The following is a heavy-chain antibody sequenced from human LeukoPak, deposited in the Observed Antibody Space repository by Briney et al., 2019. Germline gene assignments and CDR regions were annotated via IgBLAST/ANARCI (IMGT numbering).Heavy chain of an antibody. CDR2: IYYGGST. V-gene: IGHV4-39*01. D-gene: IGHD3-16*02. CDR3: ARLTYDYVWGSYLNY. CDR1: GGSTSSSSYY. J-gene: IGHJ4*02. Sequence: SETLSLTCTVSGGSTSSSSYYWGWIRQPPGKGLEWIGSIYYGGSTYYNPSLKSRVTISVDTSKNQFSLKLSSVTAADTAVYYCARLTYDYVWGSYLNYWGQGTLVTVSS.